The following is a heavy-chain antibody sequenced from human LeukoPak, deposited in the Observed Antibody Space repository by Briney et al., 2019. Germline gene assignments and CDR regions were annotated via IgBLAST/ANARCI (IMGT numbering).Heavy chain of an antibody. Sequence: PGGSLRLSCAASGFSVTTNYMTWVRQAPGKGLEWVSVIYADGGTYYADSVKGRFTMSRDSSRNTLYLQMNNLRVDDTAIYYCGRNLYRTGWKNYFDSWGQGTLVTVSS. CDR2: IYADGGT. CDR1: GFSVTTNY. V-gene: IGHV3-53*01. CDR3: GRNLYRTGWKNYFDS. J-gene: IGHJ4*02. D-gene: IGHD6-19*01.